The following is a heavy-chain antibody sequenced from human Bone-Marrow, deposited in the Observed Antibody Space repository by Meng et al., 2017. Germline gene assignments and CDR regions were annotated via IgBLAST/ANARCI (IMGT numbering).Heavy chain of an antibody. CDR1: GYTLTELS. CDR2: FDPEDGET. D-gene: IGHD3-9*01. Sequence: QVHRGQSVAGVKKPGAAVKVSCKVSGYTLTELSLHWVRQAPGKGLEWMGGFDPEDGETIYAQKFQGRVTMTEDTSTDTAYMELSSLRSEDTAVYYCATTVLRYFDWLLGTFDYWGQGTLVTVSS. V-gene: IGHV1-24*01. J-gene: IGHJ4*02. CDR3: ATTVLRYFDWLLGTFDY.